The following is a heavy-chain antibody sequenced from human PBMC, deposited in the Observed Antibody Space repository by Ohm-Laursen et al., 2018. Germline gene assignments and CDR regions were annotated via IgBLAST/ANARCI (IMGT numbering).Heavy chain of an antibody. CDR3: ARPSVSNRVPGIIDFFGMDV. V-gene: IGHV1-69*06. D-gene: IGHD3-10*01. J-gene: IGHJ6*02. CDR2: LIPIFDTG. CDR1: GGTFNSDA. Sequence: GSSVKVSCKASGGTFNSDAFSWVRQAPGQGLEWMGGLIPIFDTGRYAPKLRGRVTITADKFTKTVYMELTNLKSEDTAVYFCARPSVSNRVPGIIDFFGMDVWGQGATITVSS.